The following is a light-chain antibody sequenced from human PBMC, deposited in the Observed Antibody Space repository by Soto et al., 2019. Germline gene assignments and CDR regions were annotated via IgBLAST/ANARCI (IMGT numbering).Light chain of an antibody. V-gene: IGKV1-39*01. J-gene: IGKJ1*01. Sequence: DIQMTQSPSSQSASVGDRVTITCRASQSINSYLNWYQQKPRKAPKLLIYSASSLQSGVPSRFSGSGSATDFTLTLTSLQPDDSATYYCQQSFSTPRTFGQGTRVEI. CDR1: QSINSY. CDR3: QQSFSTPRT. CDR2: SAS.